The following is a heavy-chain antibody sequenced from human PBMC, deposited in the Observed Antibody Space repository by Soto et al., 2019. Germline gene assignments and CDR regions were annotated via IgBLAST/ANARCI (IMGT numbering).Heavy chain of an antibody. J-gene: IGHJ4*02. CDR3: ARGAPVAGLDY. CDR2: IYSGGRT. D-gene: IGHD6-19*01. CDR1: GFTVSGNY. Sequence: GSLRLSCAASGFTVSGNYMNWVRQAPGKGLEWVSVIYSGGRTYFAGSVKGRFAISRDDSKNTVYLQMNSLRAEDTAVYFCARGAPVAGLDYWGQGILVTVSS. V-gene: IGHV3-53*01.